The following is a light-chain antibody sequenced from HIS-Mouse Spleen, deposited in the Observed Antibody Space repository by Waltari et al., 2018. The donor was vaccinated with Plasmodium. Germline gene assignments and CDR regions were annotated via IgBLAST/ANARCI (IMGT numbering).Light chain of an antibody. Sequence: DIVMTQSPDPLAVSLGERATINCKSTQSVLYSSNNKNSFAWYQQKPGQPPKLLIYWASTRESGVPDRFSGSGSGTDFTLTISSLQAEDVAVYYCQQYYSTPYTFGQGTKLEIK. CDR1: QSVLYSSNNKNS. CDR3: QQYYSTPYT. CDR2: WAS. J-gene: IGKJ2*01. V-gene: IGKV4-1*01.